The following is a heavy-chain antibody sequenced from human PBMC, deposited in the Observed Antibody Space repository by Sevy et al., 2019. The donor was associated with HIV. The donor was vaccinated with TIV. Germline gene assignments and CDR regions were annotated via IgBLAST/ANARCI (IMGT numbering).Heavy chain of an antibody. CDR3: ARHRNSSNPKNRYYYYYYMDV. CDR1: GGSISSSSYY. V-gene: IGHV4-39*01. Sequence: SETLSLTCTVSGGSISSSSYYWGWIRQPPGKGLEGIGGFYYSGGTYYNPSLKSRVTISVDTSKNQFSLKLSSVTAADTAVYYCARHRNSSNPKNRYYYYYYMDVWGKGTTVTVSS. D-gene: IGHD6-13*01. CDR2: FYYSGGT. J-gene: IGHJ6*03.